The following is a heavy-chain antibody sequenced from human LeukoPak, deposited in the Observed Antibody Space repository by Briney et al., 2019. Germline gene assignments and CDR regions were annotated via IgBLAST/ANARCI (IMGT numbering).Heavy chain of an antibody. D-gene: IGHD1-26*01. CDR3: ARAGATTFDY. J-gene: IGHJ4*02. V-gene: IGHV4-59*11. Sequence: SETLSLTCTVSGGSISSHYWSWIRQPPGKGLEWIGYIYYSGSTNYNPSLKSRVTISVDTSKNQFSLKLSSVTAADTAVYYYARAGATTFDYWGQGTLVTVSS. CDR1: GGSISSHY. CDR2: IYYSGST.